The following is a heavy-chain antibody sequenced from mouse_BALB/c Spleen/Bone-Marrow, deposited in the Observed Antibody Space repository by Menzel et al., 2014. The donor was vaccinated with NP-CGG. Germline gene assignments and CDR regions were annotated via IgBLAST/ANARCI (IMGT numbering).Heavy chain of an antibody. D-gene: IGHD2-4*01. J-gene: IGHJ3*01. V-gene: IGHV1-7*01. CDR3: ARDDCDAIAY. Sequence: VQLVESGAELAKPGASVKMSCKASGYTFTSYWMHWVKQRPGQGLEWIGYINPSTGYTEYNQKFKDKATLTAVKSSTTAYMQLRSLTSEDSAVYYCARDDCDAIAYWGQGTLVTVSA. CDR2: INPSTGYT. CDR1: GYTFTSYW.